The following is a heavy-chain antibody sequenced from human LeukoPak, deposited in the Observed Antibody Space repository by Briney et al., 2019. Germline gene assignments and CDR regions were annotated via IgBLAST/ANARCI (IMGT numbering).Heavy chain of an antibody. Sequence: SETLSLTCAVYGGSFSGYYWSWIRQPPGKGLEWIGEIDHSGSTNYNPSLKSRVTISVDTSKNQFSLKLSCVTAADTAVYYCARGKMVRGVIFDYWGQGTLVTVSS. J-gene: IGHJ4*02. V-gene: IGHV4-34*01. D-gene: IGHD3-10*01. CDR1: GGSFSGYY. CDR2: IDHSGST. CDR3: ARGKMVRGVIFDY.